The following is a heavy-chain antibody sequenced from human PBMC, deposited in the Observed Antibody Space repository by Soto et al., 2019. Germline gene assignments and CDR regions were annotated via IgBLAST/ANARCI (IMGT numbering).Heavy chain of an antibody. CDR3: ARGGAVDNTFYHYYAMDV. Sequence: PSETLSLTCAVYGGSFSGSYWNWIRQPPGKGLEWIGEINHSGSTKYSPSLKSRVTISIDTSKNQFSLKLSSVTAADTAAYYCARGGAVDNTFYHYYAMDVWGQGTTVTGSS. CDR2: INHSGST. D-gene: IGHD6-19*01. V-gene: IGHV4-34*01. J-gene: IGHJ6*02. CDR1: GGSFSGSY.